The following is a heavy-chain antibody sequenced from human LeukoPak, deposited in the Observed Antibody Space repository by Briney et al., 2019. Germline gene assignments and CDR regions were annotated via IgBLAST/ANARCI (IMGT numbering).Heavy chain of an antibody. CDR2: ISWNSGCI. V-gene: IGHV3-9*01. Sequence: PGRSLRLSCAASGFTFDNYAMHWVRQAPGKGLESLSLISWNSGCIGYADSVKGRFTISRDNAKKSLDLQINSLRAEDTAFYYCAKVRGTYSSGYFFDYWGQGTLVTVSS. J-gene: IGHJ4*02. CDR1: GFTFDNYA. CDR3: AKVRGTYSSGYFFDY. D-gene: IGHD6-19*01.